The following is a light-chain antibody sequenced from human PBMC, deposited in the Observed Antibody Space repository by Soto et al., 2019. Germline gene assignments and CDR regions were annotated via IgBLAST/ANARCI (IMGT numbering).Light chain of an antibody. CDR2: EVS. V-gene: IGLV2-14*01. CDR3: SSYTSSSTLYV. CDR1: SSDVGGYNF. Sequence: QSALTQPASVSGSPGQSITISCTGTSSDVGGYNFVSWYQQHPGKAPKLMIYEVSNRPSGVSNRFSGSKSGSTASLTISGLQAEDDAGYYCSSYTSSSTLYVFGTGTKVTVL. J-gene: IGLJ1*01.